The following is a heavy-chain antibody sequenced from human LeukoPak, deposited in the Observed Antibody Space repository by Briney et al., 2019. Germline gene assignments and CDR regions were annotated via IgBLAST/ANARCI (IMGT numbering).Heavy chain of an antibody. CDR3: AKDNGGSFFQDALDI. Sequence: GGSLRLSCAASGFTLSSYLMSWVRQAPGRGLEWVANINKDGSEENYLDSVKGRFTISRDNSKNTLYLQMNSLRAEDTAVYYCAKDNGGSFFQDALDIWGQGTMVTVSS. D-gene: IGHD1-26*01. CDR1: GFTLSSYL. CDR2: INKDGSEE. V-gene: IGHV3-7*03. J-gene: IGHJ3*02.